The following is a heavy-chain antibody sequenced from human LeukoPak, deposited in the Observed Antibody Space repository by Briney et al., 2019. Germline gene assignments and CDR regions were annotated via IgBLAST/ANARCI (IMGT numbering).Heavy chain of an antibody. CDR3: AKDIGSGSRVYYFDY. V-gene: IGHV3-9*01. J-gene: IGHJ4*02. CDR1: GFTFDDYA. D-gene: IGHD3-10*01. Sequence: GRSLRLSCAASGFTFDDYAMHWVRQAPGKGLEWVSGISWNSGSIGYADSVKGRFTISRDNAKNSLYLQMNSLRAEDTALYYCAKDIGSGSRVYYFDYWGQGTLVTVSS. CDR2: ISWNSGSI.